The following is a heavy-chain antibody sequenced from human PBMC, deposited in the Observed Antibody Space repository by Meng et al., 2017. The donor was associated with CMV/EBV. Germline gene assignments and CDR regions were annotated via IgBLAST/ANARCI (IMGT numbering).Heavy chain of an antibody. J-gene: IGHJ5*02. CDR2: IYTSGST. Sequence: QVQLHESGPGLVKPSQTLSLTCTVAGGSISSGSYYWSWIRQPAGKGLEWIGRIYTSGSTNYNPSLKSRVTISVDTSKNQFSLKLSSVTAADTAVYYCAREAFKVLFFPFDPWGQGTLVTVSS. D-gene: IGHD1-1*01. CDR3: AREAFKVLFFPFDP. CDR1: GGSISSGSYY. V-gene: IGHV4-61*02.